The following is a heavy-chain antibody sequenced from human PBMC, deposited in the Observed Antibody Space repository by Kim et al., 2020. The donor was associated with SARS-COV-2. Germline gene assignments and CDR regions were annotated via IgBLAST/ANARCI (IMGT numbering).Heavy chain of an antibody. CDR3: ARTRGAAAGALDY. V-gene: IGHV1-3*01. D-gene: IGHD6-13*01. Sequence: KSSQKFQGRVTITRDTSASTAYMELSSLRSEDTAVYYCARTRGAAAGALDYWGQGTLVTVSS. J-gene: IGHJ4*02.